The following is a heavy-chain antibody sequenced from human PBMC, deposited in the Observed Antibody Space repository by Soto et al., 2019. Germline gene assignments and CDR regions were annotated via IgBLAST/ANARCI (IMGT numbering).Heavy chain of an antibody. Sequence: QVQLQQWGAGLLKPSETLSLTCAVYGGSFSGYYWSWIRQPPGKGLEWIGEINHSGSTNYNPSLKSRVTISVDTSKNQFSLKRRSVTAADTAVYYCARATPRSYSNYSYRFWGQGTLVTVSS. CDR1: GGSFSGYY. J-gene: IGHJ4*02. D-gene: IGHD4-4*01. CDR3: ARATPRSYSNYSYRF. CDR2: INHSGST. V-gene: IGHV4-34*01.